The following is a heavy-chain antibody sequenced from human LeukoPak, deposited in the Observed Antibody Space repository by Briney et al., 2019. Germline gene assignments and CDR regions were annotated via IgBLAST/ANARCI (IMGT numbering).Heavy chain of an antibody. CDR3: AKDSSGWSTVPMFDY. J-gene: IGHJ4*02. CDR2: ISGSGGST. CDR1: GFTFSSYA. D-gene: IGHD6-19*01. Sequence: GGSLRLSCAASGFTFSSYAMSWVRQAPGKGLEWVSAISGSGGSTYYADSVKGRFTISRDNSKNTLYLQMNSLRAEDTAVYYCAKDSSGWSTVPMFDYWGQGTLVTVSS. V-gene: IGHV3-23*01.